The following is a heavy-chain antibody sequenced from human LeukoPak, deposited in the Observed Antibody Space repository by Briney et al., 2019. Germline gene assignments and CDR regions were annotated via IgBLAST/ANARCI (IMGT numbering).Heavy chain of an antibody. CDR3: ATDRGWRTSGYYLYYFEY. D-gene: IGHD3-3*01. J-gene: IGHJ4*02. V-gene: IGHV3-23*01. CDR2: ISGSGGST. Sequence: GGSLRLSCAASGFTFSSYAMSWVRQAPGKGLEWVSAISGSGGSTYYADSVRGRFTISRDNTKNLLYLQMSSLRAEDTAVYYCATDRGWRTSGYYLYYFEYWGQGTLVTFSS. CDR1: GFTFSSYA.